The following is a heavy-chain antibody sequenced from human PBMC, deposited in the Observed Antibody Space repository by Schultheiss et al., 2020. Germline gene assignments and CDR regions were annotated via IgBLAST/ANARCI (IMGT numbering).Heavy chain of an antibody. CDR3: VQGRTGIGARH. D-gene: IGHD3-10*01. V-gene: IGHV2-5*02. J-gene: IGHJ4*02. CDR1: GFSLSNARMG. Sequence: SGPTLVKPTETLTLTCTVSGFSLSNARMGVSWIRQPPGKALEWLALIYWDDDKRYSPSLKSRLTITKDTSKNQVVLTMTNMDPVDTATYYCVQGRTGIGARHWGQGTLVTVSS. CDR2: IYWDDDK.